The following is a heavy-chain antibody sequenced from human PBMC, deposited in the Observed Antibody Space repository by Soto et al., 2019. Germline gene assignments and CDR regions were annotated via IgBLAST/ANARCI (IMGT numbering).Heavy chain of an antibody. CDR1: GGSFSGYY. Sequence: SESLSLTCAVYGGSFSGYYWSWIRQPPGKGLEWIGEINHRGRTNYNPSLKSRVTISVDTSKNQFSLNLSSVTAADTVLYYCARGVAEAGYYFDYWGQGSLVTVSS. CDR2: INHRGRT. CDR3: ARGVAEAGYYFDY. D-gene: IGHD6-13*01. V-gene: IGHV4-34*01. J-gene: IGHJ4*02.